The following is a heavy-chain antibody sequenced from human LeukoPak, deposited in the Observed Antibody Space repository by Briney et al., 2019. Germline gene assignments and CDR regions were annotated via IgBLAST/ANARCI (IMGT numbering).Heavy chain of an antibody. CDR1: GYSLSSGYY. CDR3: ARALLYGSGSYGAFDI. J-gene: IGHJ3*02. Sequence: SETLSLTCAVSGYSLSSGYYWGWIRQPPGKGLEWIGSIYHSGSTYYNPSLKSRPTIAIDPSKNQFSLKLTSDPATDTAVYYCARALLYGSGSYGAFDIWGQGTMVTVSS. CDR2: IYHSGST. D-gene: IGHD3-10*01. V-gene: IGHV4-38-2*01.